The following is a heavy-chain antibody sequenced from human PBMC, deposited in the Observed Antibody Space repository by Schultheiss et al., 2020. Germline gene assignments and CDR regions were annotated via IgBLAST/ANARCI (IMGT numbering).Heavy chain of an antibody. CDR2: IASTEST. J-gene: IGHJ6*02. CDR1: RGSFTDHN. V-gene: IGHV4-4*07. CDR3: ARDKAVTTLFLSETEYYYYYYGMDV. D-gene: IGHD4-11*01. Sequence: SETLSLTCVVYRGSFTDHNWSWIRQPAGKGLEWIGHIASTESTNYNPSLKSRVTISVDTSKNQFSLKLSSVTAADTAVYYCARDKAVTTLFLSETEYYYYYYGMDVWGQGTTVTVSS.